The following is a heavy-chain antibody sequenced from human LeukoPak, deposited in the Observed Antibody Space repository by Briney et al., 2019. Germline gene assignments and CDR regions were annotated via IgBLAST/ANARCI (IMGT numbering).Heavy chain of an antibody. CDR3: ARGRPWLVLDY. V-gene: IGHV3-48*01. CDR1: GFIFSSYS. D-gene: IGHD6-19*01. Sequence: GGSQRLSCAASGFIFSSYSMNWVRQAPGKGLEWVSYISSSSSTIYYADSVKGRFTISRDNAKNSLYLQMNSLRADDTAVYYCARGRPWLVLDYWGQGTLVTVSS. J-gene: IGHJ4*02. CDR2: ISSSSSTI.